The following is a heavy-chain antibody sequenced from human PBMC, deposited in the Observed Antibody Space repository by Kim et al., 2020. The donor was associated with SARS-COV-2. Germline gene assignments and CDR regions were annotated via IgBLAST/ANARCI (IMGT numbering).Heavy chain of an antibody. CDR3: VKRLPHDSSGNSAFDI. CDR1: GFTFSSYA. J-gene: IGHJ3*02. D-gene: IGHD3-22*01. CDR2: ISSNGGST. Sequence: GGSLRLSCSASGFTFSSYAMHWVRQAPGKGLEYVSAISSNGGSTYYADSVKGRFTISRDNSKNTLYLQMSSLRAEDTAVYYCVKRLPHDSSGNSAFDIWGQGTMVTVSS. V-gene: IGHV3-64D*09.